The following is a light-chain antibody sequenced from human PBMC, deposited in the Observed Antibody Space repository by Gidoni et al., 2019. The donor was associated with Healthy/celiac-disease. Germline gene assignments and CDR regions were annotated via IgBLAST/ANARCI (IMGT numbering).Light chain of an antibody. V-gene: IGKV3-11*01. CDR2: DAS. CDR3: QQRSNWPLT. CDR1: QSVSSY. J-gene: IGKJ4*01. Sequence: EIVLTQTPATLSLSPGARATLSCRASQSVSSYLAWYQQKPGHAPRLLIYDASTRATGIPARFSGSGSGTDFTLTISSLEPEDFAVYYCQQRSNWPLTFGRXTKVEIK.